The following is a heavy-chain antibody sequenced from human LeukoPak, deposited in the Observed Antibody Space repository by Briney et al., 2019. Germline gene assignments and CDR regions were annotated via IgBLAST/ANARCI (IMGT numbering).Heavy chain of an antibody. J-gene: IGHJ4*02. Sequence: GSXXXXYXXXWGXQLXGKXXXXXGIIYPGDSDTRYSPSFQGQVTISADKSISTAYLQWSSLKASDTAMYYCARLWITGTPPDYWGQGTLVTVSS. CDR1: GSXXXXYX. D-gene: IGHD1-7*01. V-gene: IGHV5-51*01. CDR2: IYPGDSDT. CDR3: ARLWITGTPPDY.